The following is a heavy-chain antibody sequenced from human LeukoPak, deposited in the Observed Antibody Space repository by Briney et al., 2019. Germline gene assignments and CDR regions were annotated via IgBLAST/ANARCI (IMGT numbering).Heavy chain of an antibody. V-gene: IGHV6-1*01. CDR1: GDSVSSNSVA. CDR2: TYYRSKWDY. J-gene: IGHJ5*02. Sequence: SQTLSLTCAISGDSVSSNSVAWNWIRQPPSRGLEWLGRTYYRSKWDYDYAVSVQSRITINPDTSKHQFSLQLHSVTPEDTGVYECARVLGHFDPWGEGTMVTVSS. CDR3: ARVLGHFDP. D-gene: IGHD3-16*01.